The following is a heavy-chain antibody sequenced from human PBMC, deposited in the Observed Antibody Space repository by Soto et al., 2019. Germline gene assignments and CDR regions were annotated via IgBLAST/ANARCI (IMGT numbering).Heavy chain of an antibody. CDR2: ISAYNGNT. D-gene: IGHD3-10*01. CDR3: ARGIRFGEPSYYYYGMDV. V-gene: IGHV1-18*01. CDR1: GYTFTSYG. Sequence: ASVKVSCKASGYTFTSYGISWVRQAPGQGLEWMGWISAYNGNTNYAQKLQGRVTMTTDTSTSTAYMELRSLRSDDTAVYYCARGIRFGEPSYYYYGMDVWGQGTTVTVSS. J-gene: IGHJ6*02.